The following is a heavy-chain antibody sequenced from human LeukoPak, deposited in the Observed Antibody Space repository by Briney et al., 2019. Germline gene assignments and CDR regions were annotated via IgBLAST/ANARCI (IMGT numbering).Heavy chain of an antibody. CDR3: ARDPYGSGSPFYYYYMDV. V-gene: IGHV4-4*07. CDR1: GGSISSYY. D-gene: IGHD3-10*01. CDR2: IDTSGNT. J-gene: IGHJ6*03. Sequence: SETLSLTCTVSGGSISSYYWSWIRQPAGKGLEWIGRIDTSGNTNYKPSLKSRVTMSVDTSKNQFSLKLNSVTAADTAVYYCARDPYGSGSPFYYYYMDVWGKGTTVTVSS.